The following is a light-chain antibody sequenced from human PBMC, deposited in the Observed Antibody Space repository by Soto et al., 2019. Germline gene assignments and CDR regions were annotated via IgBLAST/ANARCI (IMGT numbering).Light chain of an antibody. J-gene: IGLJ2*01. CDR2: RND. CDR1: SSNIGSNT. CDR3: AAWDASLNGVV. V-gene: IGLV1-44*01. Sequence: QAVVTQPPSASGTPGQRVTISCSGSSSNIGSNTVNWYHQLPGTAPKLLVYRNDQRPSEVPDRFSGSKSGTSASLAISGLQSEDEADYYCAAWDASLNGVVFGGGTKLTVL.